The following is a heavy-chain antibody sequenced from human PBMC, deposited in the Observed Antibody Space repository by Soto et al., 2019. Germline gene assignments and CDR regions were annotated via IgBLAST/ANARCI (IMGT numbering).Heavy chain of an antibody. CDR3: ARQEGYSYGLSDYYYYGMDV. D-gene: IGHD5-18*01. CDR2: IYPGDSDT. Sequence: PGESLKISCKGSGYSFTSYWIGWVRQMPGKGLEWMGIIYPGDSDTRYSPSFQGQVTISADKSISTAYLQWSSPKASDTAMYYCARQEGYSYGLSDYYYYGMDVWGQGTTVTVSS. J-gene: IGHJ6*02. CDR1: GYSFTSYW. V-gene: IGHV5-51*01.